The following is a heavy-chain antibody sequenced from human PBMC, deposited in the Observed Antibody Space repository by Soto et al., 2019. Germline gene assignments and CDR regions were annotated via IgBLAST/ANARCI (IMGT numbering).Heavy chain of an antibody. CDR1: GYTFTSYY. CDR3: ARGSGGQWLVEKHFDY. V-gene: IGHV1-46*01. J-gene: IGHJ4*02. CDR2: INPSGGST. Sequence: ASVKVSCKASGYTFTSYYMHWVRQAPGQGLEWMGIINPSGGSTSYAQKFQGRVTMTRDTSTSTVYMELSSLRSEDTAVYYCARGSGGQWLVEKHFDYWGQGTLVTVSS. D-gene: IGHD6-19*01.